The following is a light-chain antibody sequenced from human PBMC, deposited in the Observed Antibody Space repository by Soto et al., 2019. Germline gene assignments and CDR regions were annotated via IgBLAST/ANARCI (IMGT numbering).Light chain of an antibody. CDR2: AAS. CDR1: QSISSY. CDR3: QQSYSTLGT. J-gene: IGKJ1*01. Sequence: DIQMTQSPSSLSASVGDRVTITCRASQSISSYLNWYQQKRGKAPKLLIYAASSLHSGVPSRFSGSGSGTDFTLTISSLQPEDFATYYCQQSYSTLGTFAQGTKVEIK. V-gene: IGKV1-39*01.